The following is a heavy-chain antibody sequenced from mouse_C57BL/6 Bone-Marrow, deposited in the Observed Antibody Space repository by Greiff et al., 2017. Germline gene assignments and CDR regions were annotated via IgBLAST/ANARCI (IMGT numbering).Heavy chain of an antibody. CDR2: LNPSNGGT. D-gene: IGHD4-1*01. V-gene: IGHV1-53*01. CDR1: GYTFTSYW. J-gene: IGHJ2*01. Sequence: QVQLQQPGTELVKPGASVKLSCKASGYTFTSYWMHWVKQRPGQGLEWIGNLNPSNGGTNYNKKFKSKATLTVDKSSSTAYMQLSSLTSEDAAVYYCARGEAGTRFDYWGQGTTLTVAS. CDR3: ARGEAGTRFDY.